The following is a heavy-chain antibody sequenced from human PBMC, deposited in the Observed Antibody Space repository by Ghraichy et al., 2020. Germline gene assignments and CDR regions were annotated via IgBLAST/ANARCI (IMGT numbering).Heavy chain of an antibody. J-gene: IGHJ4*02. Sequence: LSLTCAASGFTFGSNWMTWVRQAPGKGLEWVGNIKQDGSEKYYEGSVKGRFSISRDNAKNSLYLQMNSLRDEDTAVYYCARAVHRVGPYLDYWGQGTLVTVSS. CDR1: GFTFGSNW. D-gene: IGHD1-26*01. CDR2: IKQDGSEK. V-gene: IGHV3-7*01. CDR3: ARAVHRVGPYLDY.